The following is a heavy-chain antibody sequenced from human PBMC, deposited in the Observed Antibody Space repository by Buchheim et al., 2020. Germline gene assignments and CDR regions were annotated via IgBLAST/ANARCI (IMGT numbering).Heavy chain of an antibody. CDR1: GGSISSGDYY. D-gene: IGHD3-10*01. Sequence: QVQLQESGPGLVKPSQTLSLTCTVSGGSISSGDYYWSWIRQPPGKGLEWIGYIYYSWSTYYNLSLKRRVTISVNTSKNQFSLKLSSVTAADTAVYYCARVDGSGSYYSFAGGFDYWGQGTL. J-gene: IGHJ4*02. CDR2: IYYSWST. CDR3: ARVDGSGSYYSFAGGFDY. V-gene: IGHV4-30-4*01.